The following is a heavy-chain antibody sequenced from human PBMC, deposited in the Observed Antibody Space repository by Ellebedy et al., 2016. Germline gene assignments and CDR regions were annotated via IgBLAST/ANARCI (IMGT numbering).Heavy chain of an antibody. D-gene: IGHD2-2*01. J-gene: IGHJ4*02. CDR3: AAGGTSCVF. Sequence: GGSLRLSCAASGFSFSSYAMSWVRQAPGKGLEWVSSISSTGTYIYYADSVKGRFTISRDNAKNSLFLQMNSLRAEDTAVYYCAAGGTSCVFWGQGTLVTVSS. CDR1: GFSFSSYA. CDR2: ISSTGTYI. V-gene: IGHV3-21*01.